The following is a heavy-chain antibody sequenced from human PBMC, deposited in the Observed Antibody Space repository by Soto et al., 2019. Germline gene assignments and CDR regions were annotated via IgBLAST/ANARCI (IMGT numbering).Heavy chain of an antibody. CDR1: GFSFSDSA. V-gene: IGHV3-73*02. Sequence: EVHLVESGGGFVQPGGSLKLSCAASGFSFSDSAIHWVRQASGKGLEWVVRTRSKAHRYATAFAASVKGRFTISRDDSKNTVYLQMNSLKTEDTAVYYCTRQTVYYWGQGNLVTVSS. D-gene: IGHD4-4*01. CDR3: TRQTVYY. CDR2: TRSKAHRYAT. J-gene: IGHJ4*02.